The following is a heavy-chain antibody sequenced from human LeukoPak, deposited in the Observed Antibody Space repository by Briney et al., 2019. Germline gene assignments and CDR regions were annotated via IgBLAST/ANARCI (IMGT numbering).Heavy chain of an antibody. D-gene: IGHD3-10*01. Sequence: GGSLRLSCAASGFTFSTYWMSWVRQAPGKGLEWVSTISGSGGSTYYAESVKGRFTISRDNSKNTLYLQMNSLRAEDTAVYYCAKAVLLRFGELAPPFDYWGQGTLVTVSS. CDR3: AKAVLLRFGELAPPFDY. CDR1: GFTFSTYW. J-gene: IGHJ4*02. V-gene: IGHV3-23*01. CDR2: ISGSGGST.